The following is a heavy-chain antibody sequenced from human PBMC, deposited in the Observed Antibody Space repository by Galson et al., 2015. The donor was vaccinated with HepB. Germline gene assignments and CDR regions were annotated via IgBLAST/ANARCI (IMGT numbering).Heavy chain of an antibody. CDR3: ARESRGNYFTFDY. J-gene: IGHJ4*02. V-gene: IGHV3-11*01. CDR1: GFTFSDYY. D-gene: IGHD2/OR15-2a*01. CDR2: ITNSGRST. Sequence: LRLSCAVSGFTFSDYYMSWIRQAPGKGLEWLSYITNSGRSTSYADSVKGRFTISRDDAKSSLYLEMNSLRAEDTAVYYCARESRGNYFTFDYWGQGTLVTVSS.